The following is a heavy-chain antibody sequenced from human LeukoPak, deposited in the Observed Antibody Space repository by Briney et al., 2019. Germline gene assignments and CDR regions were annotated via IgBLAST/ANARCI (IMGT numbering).Heavy chain of an antibody. CDR2: ISSSSSTI. CDR3: ARDRYGDYAIDY. V-gene: IGHV3-48*04. D-gene: IGHD4-17*01. Sequence: GGSLRLSCAASGFSFSIYSMNWVRQAPGKGLEWASYISSSSSTIYYADSVKGRFTIFRDNAKNSLYLQMISLRAEDTAVYFCARDRYGDYAIDYWGQGTLVTVSS. J-gene: IGHJ4*02. CDR1: GFSFSIYS.